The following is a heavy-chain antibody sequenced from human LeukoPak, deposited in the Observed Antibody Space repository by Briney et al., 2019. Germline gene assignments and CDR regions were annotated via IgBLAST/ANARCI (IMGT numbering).Heavy chain of an antibody. CDR1: GGSFSGYY. D-gene: IGHD2-2*01. Sequence: SETLSLTCAVYGGSFSGYYWSWIRQPPGKGLEWTGEINHSGSTNYNPSLKSRVTISVDTSKNQFSLKLSSVTAADTAVYYCARGLSPQYPGNWFDPWGQGTPVTVSS. CDR2: INHSGST. J-gene: IGHJ5*02. CDR3: ARGLSPQYPGNWFDP. V-gene: IGHV4-34*01.